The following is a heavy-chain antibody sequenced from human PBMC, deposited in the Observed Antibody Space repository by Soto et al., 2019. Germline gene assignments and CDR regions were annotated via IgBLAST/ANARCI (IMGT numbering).Heavy chain of an antibody. J-gene: IGHJ4*02. CDR1: GFPFSRYS. CDR3: AKVMPAITTNHFFDC. V-gene: IGHV3-33*05. Sequence: RGPMRLCFSASGFPFSRYSLHWARPAPGKGLEWVAVISYDGSTIYYADSVRGRFTISRDNSKNMVYLQMNSLRDEDSAVYYCAKVMPAITTNHFFDCWGLGTPFTVSS. CDR2: ISYDGSTI. D-gene: IGHD3-22*01.